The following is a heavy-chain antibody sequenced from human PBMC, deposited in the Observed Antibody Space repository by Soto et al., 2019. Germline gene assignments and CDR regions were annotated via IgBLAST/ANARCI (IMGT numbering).Heavy chain of an antibody. J-gene: IGHJ5*02. CDR3: ARDQYYDSSGPTTNWFDP. V-gene: IGHV4-30-4*01. D-gene: IGHD3-22*01. CDR1: GGSISSGDYY. Sequence: PSETLSLTCTVSGGSISSGDYYWSWIRQPPGKGLEWIGYIYYSGSTYYNPSLKSRVTISVDTSKNQFSLKLSSVTAADTAVYYCARDQYYDSSGPTTNWFDPWGQGTLVTVS. CDR2: IYYSGST.